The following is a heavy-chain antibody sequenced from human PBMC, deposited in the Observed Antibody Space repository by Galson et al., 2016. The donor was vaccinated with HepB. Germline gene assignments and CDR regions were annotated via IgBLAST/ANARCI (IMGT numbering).Heavy chain of an antibody. CDR2: ISYDGSKR. D-gene: IGHD2-21*01. J-gene: IGHJ1*01. Sequence: SLRLSCAASGFTFVNYGMHWVRQTPGKGLEWVAFISYDGSKRYYADSVKSRLTLSRDNSKNTVYLQMNSLRPEDTAVYHCAKDGILVARKGENFQFWGQGTLVTVSS. V-gene: IGHV3-30*18. CDR1: GFTFVNYG. CDR3: AKDGILVARKGENFQF.